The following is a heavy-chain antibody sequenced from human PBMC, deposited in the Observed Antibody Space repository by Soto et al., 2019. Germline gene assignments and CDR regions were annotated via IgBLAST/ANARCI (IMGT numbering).Heavy chain of an antibody. CDR2: IVGSGGNT. CDR1: GFTFSSYA. D-gene: IGHD1-26*01. V-gene: IGHV3-23*01. CDR3: AKGGGLSYYYYMGV. Sequence: EVQLLESGGGLEQPGGSLRLSCAASGFTFSSYAMFWVRQAPEKGLEWVSTIVGSGGNTYYADSVKGRFTISRDNSKRTLYLQMDSLRTDDTAVYYCAKGGGLSYYYYMGVWGKGTTVTVSS. J-gene: IGHJ6*03.